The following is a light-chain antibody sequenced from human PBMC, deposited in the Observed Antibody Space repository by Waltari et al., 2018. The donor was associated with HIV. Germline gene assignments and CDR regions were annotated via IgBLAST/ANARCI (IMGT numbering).Light chain of an antibody. Sequence: SYELTQPPSVSVSPGPTASFTCSGDKMGDKYACWYQQKPGQSPVLVIYQDSKRRSGIPERFSGSNSGNTATLTISGTQAMDEADYYCQAWDSSTAVFGGGTKLTVL. V-gene: IGLV3-1*01. CDR2: QDS. CDR1: KMGDKY. CDR3: QAWDSSTAV. J-gene: IGLJ2*01.